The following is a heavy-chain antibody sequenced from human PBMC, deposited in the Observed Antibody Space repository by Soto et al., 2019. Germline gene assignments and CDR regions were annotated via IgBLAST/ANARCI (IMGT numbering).Heavy chain of an antibody. J-gene: IGHJ4*02. CDR1: GYTFTGYY. V-gene: IGHV1-2*02. D-gene: IGHD3-9*01. Sequence: ASVKVSCKASGYTFTGYYMHWVRQAPGQGLEWMGWINPNSSGTNYAQKFQGRVTMTRDTSISTAYMELSRLRSDDTAVYYCARSAYYDILTGYYPGNLDYWGQGTLVTVSS. CDR3: ARSAYYDILTGYYPGNLDY. CDR2: INPNSSGT.